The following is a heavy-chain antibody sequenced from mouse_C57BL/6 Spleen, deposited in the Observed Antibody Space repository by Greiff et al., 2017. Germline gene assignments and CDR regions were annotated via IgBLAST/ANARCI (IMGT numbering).Heavy chain of an antibody. D-gene: IGHD1-3*01. CDR3: ARDNYRYAMDY. J-gene: IGHJ4*01. CDR2: IDPNSGGT. V-gene: IGHV1-72*01. Sequence: VQLQQPGAELVKPGASVKLSCKASGYTFTSYWMHWVKQRPGLGLEWIGRIDPNSGGTKYNEKFKSKATLTVDKPSSTAYMQLSSLTSEDSAVYYCARDNYRYAMDYWGQGISVTVSS. CDR1: GYTFTSYW.